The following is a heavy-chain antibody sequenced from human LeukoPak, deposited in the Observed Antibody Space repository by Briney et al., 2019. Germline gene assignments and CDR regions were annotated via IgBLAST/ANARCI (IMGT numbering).Heavy chain of an antibody. CDR3: ASVPAAAHRGYFDY. Sequence: SETLSLTCAVSGVSISSGAYSWSWIRQAPGKGLEWIGYFYHDGSTYYNPSLKSRVTMSVDRSKNQFSLKLGSVTAADTAVYYRASVPAAAHRGYFDYWGQGTLVTVSS. V-gene: IGHV4-30-2*01. D-gene: IGHD6-13*01. CDR1: GVSISSGAYS. J-gene: IGHJ4*02. CDR2: FYHDGST.